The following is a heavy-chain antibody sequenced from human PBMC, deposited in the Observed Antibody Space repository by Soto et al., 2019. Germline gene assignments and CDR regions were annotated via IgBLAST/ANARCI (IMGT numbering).Heavy chain of an antibody. V-gene: IGHV2-5*02. Sequence: QITLNESGPTLVKPTQTLTLTCTFSGFSLSTRGVGVGWIRQPPGKALEWLALLYWDDDERYSPSLMSRLTITKDTSKHQVFLTMTNMDPVDTATYSSAHRPRGFTYFFDYWGQGTLVTVSS. CDR1: GFSLSTRGVG. CDR2: LYWDDDE. J-gene: IGHJ4*02. CDR3: AHRPRGFTYFFDY.